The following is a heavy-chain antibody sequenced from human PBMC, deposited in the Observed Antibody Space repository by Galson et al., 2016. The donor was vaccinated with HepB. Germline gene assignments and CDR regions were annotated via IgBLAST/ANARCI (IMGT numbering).Heavy chain of an antibody. J-gene: IGHJ6*02. Sequence: SLRLSCAASGFTFSSYAMSWVRQAPGKGLEWVSGISGSGDGTYYADSVKGRSTISRDNSKNTLYLQMSSLRAEDTAVYYCAKSQGLRYYYGLDVWGQGTTVTVSS. V-gene: IGHV3-23*01. CDR1: GFTFSSYA. CDR2: ISGSGDGT. CDR3: AKSQGLRYYYGLDV.